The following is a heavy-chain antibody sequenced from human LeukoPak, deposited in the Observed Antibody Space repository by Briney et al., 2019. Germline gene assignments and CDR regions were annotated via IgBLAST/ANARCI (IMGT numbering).Heavy chain of an antibody. V-gene: IGHV4-59*08. Sequence: SETLSLTCTVSGGSISSYYWSWIRQPPGKGLEWIGYIYYSGTTNYNPSLKSRVTISVDTSKNQFSLKLSSVTAADTAVYYGASLQSRDGLNYWAQETLVTVSS. J-gene: IGHJ4*02. CDR1: GGSISSYY. CDR2: IYYSGTT. D-gene: IGHD5-24*01. CDR3: ASLQSRDGLNY.